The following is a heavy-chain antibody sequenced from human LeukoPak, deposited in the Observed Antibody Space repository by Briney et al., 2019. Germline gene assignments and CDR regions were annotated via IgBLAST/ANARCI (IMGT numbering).Heavy chain of an antibody. Sequence: ASVKVSCNASGYTFTGYYMHWVRQAPGQGLEWMGWINPNSGGTNYAQKFQGRVTMTRDTSISTAYMELNRLRSDDTAVYYCARDIAAARHFDYWGQGTLVTVSS. J-gene: IGHJ4*02. CDR2: INPNSGGT. CDR1: GYTFTGYY. V-gene: IGHV1-2*02. CDR3: ARDIAAARHFDY. D-gene: IGHD6-13*01.